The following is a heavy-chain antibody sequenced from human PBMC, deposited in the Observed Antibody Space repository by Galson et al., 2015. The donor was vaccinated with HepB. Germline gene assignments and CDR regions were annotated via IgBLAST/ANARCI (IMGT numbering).Heavy chain of an antibody. Sequence: SLRLSCAASGFTFSSYNMNWVRQAPGKGLEWVSFISSSNTYIYYGDSVKGRFTISRDNAKNSLYLQMNSLRAEDTAVYYCARDTGAGCGASSCINFDPWGQGTLVTVSS. CDR3: ARDTGAGCGASSCINFDP. CDR2: ISSSNTYI. J-gene: IGHJ5*02. V-gene: IGHV3-21*01. D-gene: IGHD2-2*01. CDR1: GFTFSSYN.